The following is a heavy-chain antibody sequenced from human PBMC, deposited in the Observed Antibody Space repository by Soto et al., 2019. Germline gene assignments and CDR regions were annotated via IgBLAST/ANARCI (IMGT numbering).Heavy chain of an antibody. J-gene: IGHJ4*02. D-gene: IGHD3-3*01. Sequence: SETLSLTCTVSGGSVSSGFYYWSWIRQPPGKGLEWIGYIYYSGNTDYNPSLKSRVIISVDTSKSQFSLRLSSVTAADTAVYYCATLRTILAPEFDYWGQG. V-gene: IGHV4-61*01. CDR2: IYYSGNT. CDR3: ATLRTILAPEFDY. CDR1: GGSVSSGFYY.